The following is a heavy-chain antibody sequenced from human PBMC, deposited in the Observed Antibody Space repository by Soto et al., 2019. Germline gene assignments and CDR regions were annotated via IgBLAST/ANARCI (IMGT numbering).Heavy chain of an antibody. Sequence: PSETLSLTCTVSGVSITSSSSDYWGWIRQPPGKGLEWIGSIYYSGTTYYNPSLKSRVTISVDTSKKQFSLKLSSVTAADTAVYYSASRSDNGGTDHWGHGTLVTVSS. CDR1: GVSITSSSSDY. CDR3: ASRSDNGGTDH. CDR2: IYYSGTT. J-gene: IGHJ4*01. D-gene: IGHD2-8*01. V-gene: IGHV4-39*01.